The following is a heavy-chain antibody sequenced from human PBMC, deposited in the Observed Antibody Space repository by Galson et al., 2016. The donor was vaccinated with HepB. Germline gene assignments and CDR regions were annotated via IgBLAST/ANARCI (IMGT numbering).Heavy chain of an antibody. CDR3: ARLISGYHDF. V-gene: IGHV3-21*01. CDR1: GFTFSTYS. CDR2: ITNSGDHR. Sequence: SLRLSCAASGFTFSTYSMNWFRQAPGKGLEWVSSITNSGDHRYYADSMQGRFTNSRDNARDSRYLQMNSLRAEDTASYYCARLISGYHDFWGQGTLVTVSS. D-gene: IGHD5-12*01. J-gene: IGHJ4*02.